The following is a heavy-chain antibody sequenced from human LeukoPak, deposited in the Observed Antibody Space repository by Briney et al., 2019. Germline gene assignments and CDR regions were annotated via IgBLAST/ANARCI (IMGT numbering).Heavy chain of an antibody. CDR2: IYYSGST. Sequence: SETLSLTCTVSGGSISSSSYYWSWIRQPPGKGLEWIGSIYYSGSTYYNPSLKSRVTISVDTSKNQFSLKLSSVTAADTAVYYCAIDCTNGVCYTGGWGQGTLVTVSS. CDR3: AIDCTNGVCYTGG. V-gene: IGHV4-39*01. D-gene: IGHD2-8*01. J-gene: IGHJ4*02. CDR1: GGSISSSSYY.